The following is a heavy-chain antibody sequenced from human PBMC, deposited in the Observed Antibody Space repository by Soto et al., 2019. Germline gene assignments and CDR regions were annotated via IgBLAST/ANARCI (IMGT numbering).Heavy chain of an antibody. Sequence: WIRQAPGQRLEWMGWINAGNGNTKYSQKFQGRVTITRDTSASTAYMELSSLRSEDTAVYYCARGLGSTAMVTFFYYMDVWGKGTTVTVSS. CDR2: INAGNGNT. V-gene: IGHV1-3*01. D-gene: IGHD5-18*01. J-gene: IGHJ6*03. CDR3: ARGLGSTAMVTFFYYMDV.